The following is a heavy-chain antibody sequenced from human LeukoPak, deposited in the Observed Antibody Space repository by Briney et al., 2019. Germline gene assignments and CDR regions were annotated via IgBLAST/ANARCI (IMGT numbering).Heavy chain of an antibody. D-gene: IGHD2/OR15-2a*01. V-gene: IGHV1-18*01. CDR1: GYTFTSYG. CDR2: ISAYNGNT. Sequence: ASVKVSCKASGYTFTSYGISWVRQAPGQGLEWMGWISAYNGNTNYAQKLQGRVTMTTDTSTSTAYMELRSLRSDDTAVYYCARAVLQYYYYYYMDVWGKGTTVTISS. CDR3: ARAVLQYYYYYYMDV. J-gene: IGHJ6*03.